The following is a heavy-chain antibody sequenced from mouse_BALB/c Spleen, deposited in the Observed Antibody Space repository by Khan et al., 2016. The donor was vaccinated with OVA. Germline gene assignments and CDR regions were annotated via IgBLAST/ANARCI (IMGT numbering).Heavy chain of an antibody. CDR3: VRGYYGNPFAY. CDR2: ISDGGIYT. Sequence: EVELVESGGGLVKPGGSLKLSCVASGFTFSDYYMYWVRQTPEKRLDWVATISDGGIYTYYPDSVKGRFTISRDAAKNNLFLQMSSLKSEDTAMFYCVRGYYGNPFAYWGQGTLVTVSA. CDR1: GFTFSDYY. V-gene: IGHV5-4*02. J-gene: IGHJ3*01. D-gene: IGHD2-1*01.